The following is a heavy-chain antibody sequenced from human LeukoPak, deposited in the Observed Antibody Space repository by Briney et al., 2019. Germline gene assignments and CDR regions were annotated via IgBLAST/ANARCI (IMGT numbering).Heavy chain of an antibody. Sequence: ASVKVSCKTSGYTFTSYYMHWVRQAPGQGLEWMGVVIPGGGGTSYAQQFQGRVTMTRDMSTSTVYMELSSLRSEDTAIYYCARGFTRIYYFDYWGQGTLVTVSS. V-gene: IGHV1-46*01. D-gene: IGHD1-1*01. CDR1: GYTFTSYY. CDR3: ARGFTRIYYFDY. CDR2: VIPGGGGT. J-gene: IGHJ4*02.